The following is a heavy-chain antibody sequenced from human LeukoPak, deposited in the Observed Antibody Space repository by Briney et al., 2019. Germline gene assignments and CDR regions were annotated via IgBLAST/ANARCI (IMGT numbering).Heavy chain of an antibody. Sequence: GSVKGRFTISRANAKNSLYLQMNSLRAEDTAVYYCARDSRVIGYCSGGTCSSSHFFDCWGQGTLVTVSS. CDR3: ARDSRVIGYCSGGTCSSSHFFDC. J-gene: IGHJ4*02. D-gene: IGHD2-15*01. V-gene: IGHV3-11*05.